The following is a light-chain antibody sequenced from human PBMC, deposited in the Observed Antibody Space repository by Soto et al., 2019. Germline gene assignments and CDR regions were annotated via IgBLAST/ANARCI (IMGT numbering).Light chain of an antibody. J-gene: IGKJ3*01. V-gene: IGKV3-20*01. CDR1: QSVSSSY. CDR2: GAS. Sequence: EIVLTQSPGTLSLSPGERATLSCRASQSVSSSYLAWYQQKPGQAPRLLIYGASSRATGIPDRFSGSGSATDCTLTISRLEPEDFAVYYCQQYGSSPLFTFGPGTKVDIK. CDR3: QQYGSSPLFT.